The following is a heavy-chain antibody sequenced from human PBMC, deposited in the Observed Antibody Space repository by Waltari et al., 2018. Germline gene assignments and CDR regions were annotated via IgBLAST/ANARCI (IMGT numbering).Heavy chain of an antibody. CDR3: ARYSWSYSGSSAINWFDP. V-gene: IGHV4-30-4*08. D-gene: IGHD6-6*01. CDR2: IYYSGST. J-gene: IGHJ5*02. Sequence: QVQLQESGPGLVKPSQTLSLTCTVSGGSISSGDYYWSWFRQSPGKGLEWIGYIYYSGSTNYNPSLKSRVTISVDTSKNQFSLNLSSVTAADTAVYFCARYSWSYSGSSAINWFDPWGQGTLVTVSS. CDR1: GGSISSGDYY.